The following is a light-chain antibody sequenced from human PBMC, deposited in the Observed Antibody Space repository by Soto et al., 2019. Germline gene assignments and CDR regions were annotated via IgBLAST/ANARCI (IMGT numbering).Light chain of an antibody. V-gene: IGKV4-1*01. CDR3: QQYYSTPLT. CDR1: RSVLYKSNNKNH. Sequence: DIVMTQSPDSLAVSLGERATMNCKCSRSVLYKSNNKNHLAWYQQKPGQPPQLIIYWASTRESGVPERFSGSGSGTDFTLTISSLQAEDVAVYYCQQYYSTPLTFGGGTKGDIK. J-gene: IGKJ4*01. CDR2: WAS.